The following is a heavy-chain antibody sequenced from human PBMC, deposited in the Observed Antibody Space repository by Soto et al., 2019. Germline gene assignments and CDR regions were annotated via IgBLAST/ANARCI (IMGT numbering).Heavy chain of an antibody. J-gene: IGHJ3*02. CDR1: GFTFSSYA. CDR2: ISYDGSNK. D-gene: IGHD2-21*02. V-gene: IGHV3-30-3*01. CDR3: ARDPAYCGGDCYSDDAFDI. Sequence: QVQLVESGGGVVQPGRSLRLSCAASGFTFSSYAMHWVRQAPGKGLEWVAVISYDGSNKYYADSVKGRFTISRDNSKNTLYRQMISLSAEDTAVYYFARDPAYCGGDCYSDDAFDIWVQGTMVTVSS.